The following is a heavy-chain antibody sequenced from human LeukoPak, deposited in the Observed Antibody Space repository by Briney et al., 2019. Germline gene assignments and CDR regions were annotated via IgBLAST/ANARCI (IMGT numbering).Heavy chain of an antibody. Sequence: GGSLRLSCAASGFTFSSYAMSWFRQAPGKGLEWVGFIRSKAYGGTTEYAASVKGRFTISRDDSKSIAYLQMNSLKTEDTAVYYCTRDYYGSGSYYTDWFDPWGQGTLVTVSS. CDR3: TRDYYGSGSYYTDWFDP. J-gene: IGHJ5*02. CDR1: GFTFSSYA. CDR2: IRSKAYGGTT. D-gene: IGHD3-10*01. V-gene: IGHV3-49*03.